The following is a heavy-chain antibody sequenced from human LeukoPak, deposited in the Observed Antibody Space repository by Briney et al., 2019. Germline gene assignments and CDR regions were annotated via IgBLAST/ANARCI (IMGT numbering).Heavy chain of an antibody. CDR3: ARDVSPAMTAYYYYYGIDV. J-gene: IGHJ6*02. V-gene: IGHV4-39*07. Sequence: SETLSLTCTVSGGSIRSSYYYWGWIRQPPGKGLEWIGSIYDSGSTYYNPSLKSRVTISVDTSKNQFSLKLNSVTAADTAVYYCARDVSPAMTAYYYYYGIDVWGQGTTVTVSS. CDR2: IYDSGST. D-gene: IGHD2-2*01. CDR1: GGSIRSSYYY.